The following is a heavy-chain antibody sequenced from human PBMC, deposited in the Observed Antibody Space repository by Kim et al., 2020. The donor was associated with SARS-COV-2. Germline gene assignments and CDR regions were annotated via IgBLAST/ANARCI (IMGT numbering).Heavy chain of an antibody. D-gene: IGHD3-10*01. J-gene: IGHJ5*02. V-gene: IGHV3-23*01. CDR2: ISGSGGST. CDR1: GFTFSSYA. CDR3: AKSMVRGVIISS. Sequence: GGSLRLSCAASGFTFSSYAMNWVRQAPGKGLEWVSVISGSGGSTVYADSVKGRFTISRDNSKNTLYLQMNSLRAEDTAVYYCAKSMVRGVIISSWGQGTPVTVSS.